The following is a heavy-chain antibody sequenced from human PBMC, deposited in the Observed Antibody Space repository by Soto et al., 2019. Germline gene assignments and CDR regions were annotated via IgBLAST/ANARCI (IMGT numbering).Heavy chain of an antibody. CDR2: IYPGDSDT. CDR1: GYSFTRYW. CDR3: ARHNHDWNSCFDP. V-gene: IGHV5-51*01. Sequence: GEPRKIPGXVAGYSFTRYWSGGVRQKPGKALLWMGIIYPGDSDTTYRPSFQGQLTISADNSISTAYLQWSTLNASDTAMSYCARHNHDWNSCFDPWGQGTLVTVSS. D-gene: IGHD1-7*01. J-gene: IGHJ5*02.